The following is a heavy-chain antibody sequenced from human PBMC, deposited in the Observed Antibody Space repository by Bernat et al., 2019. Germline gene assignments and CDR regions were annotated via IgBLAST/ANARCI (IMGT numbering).Heavy chain of an antibody. V-gene: IGHV1-3*01. CDR1: GYTFTSYA. CDR2: INAGNGNT. Sequence: QVQLVQSGAEVKKPGASVKVSCKASGYTFTSYAMHWVRQAPGQRLEWMGWINAGNGNTKYSQKFQGRVTITRDTSASTAYMELSSLRSEDTAVYYCARDRLAVAGPFDYWGQGTLVTVSS. J-gene: IGHJ4*02. CDR3: ARDRLAVAGPFDY. D-gene: IGHD6-19*01.